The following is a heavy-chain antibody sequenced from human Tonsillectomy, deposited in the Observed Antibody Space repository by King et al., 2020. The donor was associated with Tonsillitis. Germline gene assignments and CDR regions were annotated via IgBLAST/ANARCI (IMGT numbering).Heavy chain of an antibody. CDR1: GYTLTDYY. J-gene: IGHJ3*02. CDR3: ARDPSRGAATADDAFDI. D-gene: IGHD6-13*01. CDR2: INAKSCGT. V-gene: IGHV1-2*02. Sequence: QLVQSGAEVKKPGASVKVSCKASGYTLTDYYMHWVRQAPGQGLEWMGWINAKSCGTNYAQKFQGRVTMTRDTSISTAYTERGRVRSDDTAVYYCARDPSRGAATADDAFDIWGQGTMVTVS.